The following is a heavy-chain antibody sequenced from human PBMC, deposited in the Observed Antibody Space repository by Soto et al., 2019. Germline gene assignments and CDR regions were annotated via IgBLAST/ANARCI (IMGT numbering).Heavy chain of an antibody. CDR3: ARQSGGYYYYGMDV. CDR2: IYYSGTT. V-gene: IGHV4-59*08. CDR1: GSSISDYY. D-gene: IGHD1-26*01. Sequence: SETLSLTCTVSGSSISDYYWNWIRQPPGKGLEWIGYIYYSGTTNYSPSLKSRVTISVDTSKNQFSLELSSVSAADSAIYYCARQSGGYYYYGMDVWGQGTTDT. J-gene: IGHJ6*02.